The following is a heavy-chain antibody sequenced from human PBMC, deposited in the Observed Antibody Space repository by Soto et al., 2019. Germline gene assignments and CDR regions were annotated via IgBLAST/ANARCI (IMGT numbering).Heavy chain of an antibody. CDR2: IYHSGST. Sequence: QLQLQESGSGLVKPSQTLSLTCAVSGGSISSGGYSWSWIRQPPGKGLEWIGYIYHSGSTYYNPSLKSRVTISVDRSKNQFSLKLSSVTAADTAVYYCARGREILGQDYWGQGTLVTVSS. CDR1: GGSISSGGYS. CDR3: ARGREILGQDY. J-gene: IGHJ4*02. D-gene: IGHD1-26*01. V-gene: IGHV4-30-2*01.